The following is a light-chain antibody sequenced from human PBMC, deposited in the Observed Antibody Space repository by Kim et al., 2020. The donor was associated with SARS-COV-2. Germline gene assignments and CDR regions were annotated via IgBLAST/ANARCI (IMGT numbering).Light chain of an antibody. J-gene: IGKJ4*01. V-gene: IGKV3-20*01. CDR1: QTVSSAY. Sequence: SPGERATPSCRASQTVSSAYLAWYQQKPGQAPRLLLYGTSSRATDIPDRFSGSGSGTDFTLTISRLEPADFAVYYCQQSSSSPQTFGGGTKVDIK. CDR2: GTS. CDR3: QQSSSSPQT.